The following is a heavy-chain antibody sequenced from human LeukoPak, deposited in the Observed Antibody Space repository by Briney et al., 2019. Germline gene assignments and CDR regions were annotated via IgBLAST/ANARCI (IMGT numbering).Heavy chain of an antibody. V-gene: IGHV1-69*13. CDR2: IIPIFGTA. CDR1: GGTFSSYA. Sequence: SVKVSCKASGGTFSSYAISWVRQAPGQGLEWMGGIIPIFGTANYAQKFQGRVTITADESTSTAYMELSSLRSEDTAVYYCARFSGFQLLTDYCYYGMDVWGQGTTVTVSS. CDR3: ARFSGFQLLTDYCYYGMDV. D-gene: IGHD2-2*01. J-gene: IGHJ6*02.